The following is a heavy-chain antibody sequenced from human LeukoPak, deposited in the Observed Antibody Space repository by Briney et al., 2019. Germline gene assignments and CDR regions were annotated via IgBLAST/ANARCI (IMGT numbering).Heavy chain of an antibody. D-gene: IGHD7-27*01. Sequence: SETLSLTCTVSGASVTDYWGWIRQSPGKGLEWISYIHHSGNSDYNPSLRSRVTTSLDTSKNQFSLNLISVTAADTAVYYCTRGHWGLQSWSQGTLVTVSS. CDR1: GASVTDY. CDR3: TRGHWGLQS. CDR2: IHHSGNS. V-gene: IGHV4-59*02. J-gene: IGHJ5*02.